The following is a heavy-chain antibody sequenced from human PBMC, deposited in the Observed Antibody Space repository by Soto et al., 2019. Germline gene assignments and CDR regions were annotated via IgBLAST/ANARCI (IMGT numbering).Heavy chain of an antibody. CDR1: GFTFGNYD. V-gene: IGHV3-13*01. Sequence: EVQLVESGGGVVQPGGSLRLSCVASGFTFGNYDMRWVRHVTRKDLHCVAAMGSAGDTYYADSVKGRFTISRDNAKNSLYLQLDSLRDGDTAAYYCVRETRVVVVTVPYYYGLAVWGQGSTVTV. CDR2: MGSAGDT. D-gene: IGHD3-22*01. J-gene: IGHJ6*02. CDR3: VRETRVVVVTVPYYYGLAV.